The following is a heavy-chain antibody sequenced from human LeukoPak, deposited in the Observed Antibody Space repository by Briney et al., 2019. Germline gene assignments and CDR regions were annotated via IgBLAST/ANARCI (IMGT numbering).Heavy chain of an antibody. CDR3: ARALKLWFDXXXI. Sequence: ASVKVSCKASGYIFTDYMYWVRQAPGQGLEWMGWINPSSGGTNYAQKFQGRVTMTRDTSISTAYMELSRLRSDDTAVYYCARALKLWFDXXXIWGXXXXXTVSS. CDR2: INPSSGGT. J-gene: IGHJ3*02. D-gene: IGHD3-10*01. V-gene: IGHV1-2*02. CDR1: GYIFTDY.